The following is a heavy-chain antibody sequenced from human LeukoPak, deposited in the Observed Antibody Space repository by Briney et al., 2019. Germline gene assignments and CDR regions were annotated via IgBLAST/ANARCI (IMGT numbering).Heavy chain of an antibody. J-gene: IGHJ4*02. D-gene: IGHD3-22*01. CDR3: ARGQDDRSGTFDY. CDR2: MSPSGTT. V-gene: IGHV4-61*01. Sequence: SETLSLTCTVSGDSVSSGNYYLSWIRQPPGKGRDWITYMSPSGTTKYNPSLKSRVTTSVDTSRTQFSLRLSSVTAADTAVYYCARGQDDRSGTFDYWGQGILVTVSS. CDR1: GDSVSSGNYY.